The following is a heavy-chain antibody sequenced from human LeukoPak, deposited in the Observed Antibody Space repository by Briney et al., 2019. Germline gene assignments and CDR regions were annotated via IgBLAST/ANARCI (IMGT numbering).Heavy chain of an antibody. CDR3: AKDQQRFLEWSPSDY. D-gene: IGHD3-3*01. CDR2: IRYDGGNK. Sequence: PGGSLRLSCAASGFTFSSHGLRWVRQAPGKGLEWVAFIRYDGGNKYYADSVKGRFTISRDNSKDTLFLQMNSLRPEDTAVYYCAKDQQRFLEWSPSDYWGQGTLVTVSS. J-gene: IGHJ4*02. CDR1: GFTFSSHG. V-gene: IGHV3-30*02.